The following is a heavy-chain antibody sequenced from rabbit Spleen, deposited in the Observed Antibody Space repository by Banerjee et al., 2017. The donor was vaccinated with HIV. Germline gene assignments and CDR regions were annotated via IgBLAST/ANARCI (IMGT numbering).Heavy chain of an antibody. V-gene: IGHV1S45*01. CDR1: GIDFSSYG. CDR2: MDTGSSGFT. J-gene: IGHJ4*01. Sequence: QQQLEESGGGLVKPGGTLTLTCKASGIDFSSYGISWVRQAPGKGLEWIACMDTGSSGFTYFATWAKGRLTCSKTSSTTVTLQMTSLTAADTATYFCAREVLYAAYAGFGDATIYYFDLWGPGTLVTVS. D-gene: IGHD6-1*01. CDR3: AREVLYAAYAGFGDATIYYFDL.